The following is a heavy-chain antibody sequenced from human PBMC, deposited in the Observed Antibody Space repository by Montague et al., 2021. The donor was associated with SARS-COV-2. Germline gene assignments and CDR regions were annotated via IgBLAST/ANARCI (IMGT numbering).Heavy chain of an antibody. CDR1: GFSLNTGGVG. V-gene: IGHV2-5*02. D-gene: IGHD3-3*01. Sequence: PALVKPTQTLTLTCTFSGFSLNTGGVGVAWIRRPPGKALEWLALIYWDGDQRYSPSLKTRLTITKDTSKNRVVLTMTNLDPVDTATYYCARRYDFYRAEAFDVWGQGTMLTVSS. J-gene: IGHJ3*01. CDR2: IYWDGDQ. CDR3: ARRYDFYRAEAFDV.